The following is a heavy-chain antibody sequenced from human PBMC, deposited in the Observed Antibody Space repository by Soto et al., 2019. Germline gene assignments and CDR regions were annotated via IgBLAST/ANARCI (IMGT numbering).Heavy chain of an antibody. CDR1: GFTFSSYA. CDR2: ISGSGGST. J-gene: IGHJ6*02. CDR3: AKRNYGRNYYYYGMDV. Sequence: EVQLLESGGGLVQPGGSLRLSCAASGFTFSSYAMSWVRQAPGKGLEWVSAISGSGGSTYYADSVKGRFTISRDNSKNTLYLQRNSLRAEDTAVYYCAKRNYGRNYYYYGMDVWGQGTTVTVSS. V-gene: IGHV3-23*01. D-gene: IGHD4-17*01.